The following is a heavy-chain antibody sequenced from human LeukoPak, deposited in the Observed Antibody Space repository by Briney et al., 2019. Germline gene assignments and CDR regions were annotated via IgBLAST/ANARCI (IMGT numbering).Heavy chain of an antibody. V-gene: IGHV3-43*01. CDR2: ISWDGGST. D-gene: IGHD4/OR15-4a*01. CDR1: GFTLDDYT. Sequence: PGGSLRLSCAASGFTLDDYTMHWVRQAPGKGLEWVSLISWDGGSTYYADSVKGRFTISRDNSKNSLYLQMNSLRTEDTALYYCAKDSTYGGNNWFDPWGQGTLVTVSS. J-gene: IGHJ5*02. CDR3: AKDSTYGGNNWFDP.